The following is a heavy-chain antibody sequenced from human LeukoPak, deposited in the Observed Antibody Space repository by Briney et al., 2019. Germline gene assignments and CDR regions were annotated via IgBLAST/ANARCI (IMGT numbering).Heavy chain of an antibody. V-gene: IGHV1-69*04. CDR1: GGTFSSYA. Sequence: GASVKVSCKASGGTFSSYAISWVRQAPGQGLEWMGRIIPILGIANYAQKFQGRVTITADKSTSTAYMELSSLRSEDTAVYYCARDTEHIVVVTARYGMDVWGQGTTVTVSS. J-gene: IGHJ6*02. D-gene: IGHD2-21*02. CDR2: IIPILGIA. CDR3: ARDTEHIVVVTARYGMDV.